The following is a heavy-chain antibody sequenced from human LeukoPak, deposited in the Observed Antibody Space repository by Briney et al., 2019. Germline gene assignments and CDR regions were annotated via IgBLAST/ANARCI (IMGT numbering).Heavy chain of an antibody. D-gene: IGHD5-24*01. CDR3: ARRWLQRTGIFDY. J-gene: IGHJ4*02. Sequence: SETLSLTCTVSGGSISSSSYYWGWIRQPPGKGLEWIGSIYYSGSTYYNPSLKSRVTISVDTSKNQFSPKLSSVTAADTAVYYCARRWLQRTGIFDYWGQGTLVTVSS. CDR2: IYYSGST. CDR1: GGSISSSSYY. V-gene: IGHV4-39*07.